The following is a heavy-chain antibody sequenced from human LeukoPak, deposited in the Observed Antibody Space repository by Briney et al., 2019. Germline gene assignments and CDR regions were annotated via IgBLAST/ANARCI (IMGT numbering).Heavy chain of an antibody. V-gene: IGHV5-51*01. J-gene: IGHJ4*02. CDR2: IHLRDSDT. D-gene: IGHD3-9*01. Sequence: GESLQISCYLSGSTFGTYWIGWVRQMPGKGLEWIGIIHLRDSDTRYSPSFQGHIFISADGSISTAFLQWSSLRASDSAIYYCATALDGTFYWDYWTQGTLVTVSS. CDR3: ATALDGTFYWDY. CDR1: GSTFGTYW.